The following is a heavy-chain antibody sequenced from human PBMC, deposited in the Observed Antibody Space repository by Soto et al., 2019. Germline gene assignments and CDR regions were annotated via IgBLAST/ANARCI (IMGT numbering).Heavy chain of an antibody. CDR3: ARRYCGGDSCYSSFDY. V-gene: IGHV4-59*08. Sequence: SETLSLTCTVSGGSVSSYYWSWIRQSPGKGLEWIGYVYYSGSTYYNPSLKSRVTISVDTSKNQFSLKLNSVSAADTAVYYCARRYCGGDSCYSSFDYWGQGILVTVSS. CDR1: GGSVSSYY. CDR2: VYYSGST. D-gene: IGHD2-15*01. J-gene: IGHJ4*01.